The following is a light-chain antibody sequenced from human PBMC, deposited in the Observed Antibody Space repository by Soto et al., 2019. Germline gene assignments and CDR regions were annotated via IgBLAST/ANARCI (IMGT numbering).Light chain of an antibody. J-gene: IGLJ7*01. CDR1: SSDVGRYTY. CDR3: TSYTSTSTPYV. CDR2: DVY. Sequence: QSALTQPASVSGSPGQSITISCAGTSSDVGRYTYVSWYQQYPGKAPKLIIYDVYNRPSGVSTRFSGSKSGNTASLTISGLQAEDEADYYCTSYTSTSTPYVFGGGTQLTVL. V-gene: IGLV2-14*01.